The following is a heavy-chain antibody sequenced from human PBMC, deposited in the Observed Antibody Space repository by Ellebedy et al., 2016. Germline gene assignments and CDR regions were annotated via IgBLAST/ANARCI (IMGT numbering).Heavy chain of an antibody. CDR1: GGSISTYS. J-gene: IGHJ4*02. Sequence: SETLSLTCTVSGGSISTYSWSWIRQPPGKGLEWIGYFYYRGSTSYNPSLKSRVPISVDTSKKQFTLNLSSVTAADTAVYYCARWGGSASAIDYWGQGTLVTVSS. V-gene: IGHV4-59*01. CDR3: ARWGGSASAIDY. CDR2: FYYRGST. D-gene: IGHD3-10*01.